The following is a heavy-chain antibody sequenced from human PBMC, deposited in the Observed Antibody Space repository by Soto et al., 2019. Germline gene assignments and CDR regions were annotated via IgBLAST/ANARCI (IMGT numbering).Heavy chain of an antibody. V-gene: IGHV4-4*07. Sequence: SETLSLTCTVSGGSISSYYWSWIRQPAGKGLEWIGRIYTSGSTNYNPSLKSRVTMSVDTSNNQFSLKLSSVTAADTAVYYCARDGGYCSSTSCLYYYYGMDVWGQGTTVTVSS. CDR1: GGSISSYY. CDR2: IYTSGST. CDR3: ARDGGYCSSTSCLYYYYGMDV. J-gene: IGHJ6*02. D-gene: IGHD2-2*01.